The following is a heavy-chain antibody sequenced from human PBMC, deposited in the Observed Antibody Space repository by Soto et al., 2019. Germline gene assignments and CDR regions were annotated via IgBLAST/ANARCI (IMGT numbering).Heavy chain of an antibody. V-gene: IGHV5-10-1*01. CDR1: GYTFTTFC. J-gene: IGHJ5*02. CDR2: VDPRDSYV. CDR3: ARSYCTTTTCDSWFDP. D-gene: IGHD2-8*01. Sequence: GQSLKISCTGFGYTFTTFCISWVRQMPGKGLEWLGRVDPRDSYVTYNPSFEGHVTISADKSISTAYLQWGSLKASDTAMYFCARSYCTTTTCDSWFDPWGQGTLVTVSS.